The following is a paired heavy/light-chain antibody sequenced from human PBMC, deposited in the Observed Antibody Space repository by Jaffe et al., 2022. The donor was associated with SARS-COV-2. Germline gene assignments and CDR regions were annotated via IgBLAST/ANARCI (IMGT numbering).Heavy chain of an antibody. V-gene: IGHV4-59*02. J-gene: IGHJ6*03. D-gene: IGHD5-12*01. Sequence: QVQLQESGPGLVKPSETLSLSCTVSGGSVITYYWTWIRQPPGKGLEWIGFISYSGGPNYNPSLKSRVTISVDPSKNQFSLNLSSVTAADTAVYYCARQWGGYDNRGGFYYDYMDVWGKGTTVTVSS. CDR2: ISYSGGP. CDR1: GGSVITYY. CDR3: ARQWGGYDNRGGFYYDYMDV.
Light chain of an antibody. CDR2: ANS. CDR1: SLRSYY. CDR3: HSRDSSADQVV. J-gene: IGLJ3*02. V-gene: IGLV3-19*01. Sequence: SSELTQDPAVSVALGQTVRITCQGDSLRSYYASWYQQKPGQAPVLVIYANSDRPSGIPDRFSGSRSGNTASLTITGAQAEDEADYYCHSRDSSADQVVFGGGTKLTVL.